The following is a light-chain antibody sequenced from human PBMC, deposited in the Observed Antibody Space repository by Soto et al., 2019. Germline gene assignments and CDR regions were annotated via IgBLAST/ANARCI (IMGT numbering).Light chain of an antibody. V-gene: IGLV2-23*01. J-gene: IGLJ1*01. CDR2: EGS. CDR1: SSDVGSYNL. CDR3: CSYAGSSTSYV. Sequence: QSVLTQPASVSGSPGQSITISCTGTSSDVGSYNLVSWYQQHPGKAPKLMIYEGSKRPSGVSNRFSGSKSGNTASLTISGLQAEDAADYYCCSYAGSSTSYVFGTGTKLTVL.